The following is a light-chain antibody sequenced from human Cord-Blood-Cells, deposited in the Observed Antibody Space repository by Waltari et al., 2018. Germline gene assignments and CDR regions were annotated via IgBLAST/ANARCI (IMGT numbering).Light chain of an antibody. J-gene: IGLJ3*02. CDR3: QAWDSSTNWV. CDR1: TLGDKY. V-gene: IGLV3-1*01. CDR2: QDS. Sequence: SYELTQPPSVSVSPGQTASITCSGDTLGDKYARWYQQKPGQPPVLVIYQDSKRPSGIPERFSGSNSGNTATLTISGTQAMDEADYYCQAWDSSTNWVFGGGTKLTVL.